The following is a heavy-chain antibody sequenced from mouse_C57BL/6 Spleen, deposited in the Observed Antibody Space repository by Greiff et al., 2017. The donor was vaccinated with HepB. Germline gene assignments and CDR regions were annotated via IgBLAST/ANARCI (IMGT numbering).Heavy chain of an antibody. CDR1: GYSITSGYY. CDR3: ARVYYGSSYSFDD. Sequence: ESGPGLVKPSQSLSLTCSVTGYSITSGYYWNWIRQFPGNKLEWMGYISYDGSNNYNPTLKNRISITRDTSKNQFFLKLNSVTPEDTATYDCARVYYGSSYSFDDWGQGTTLTVSS. V-gene: IGHV3-6*01. CDR2: ISYDGSN. D-gene: IGHD1-1*01. J-gene: IGHJ2*01.